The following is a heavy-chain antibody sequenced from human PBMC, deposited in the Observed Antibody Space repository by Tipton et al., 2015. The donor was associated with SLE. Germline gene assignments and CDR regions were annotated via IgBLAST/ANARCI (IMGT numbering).Heavy chain of an antibody. Sequence: SLRLSCAASGFPFSDYSFTWVRQTSGGSLEWISAISSSRTNIYYADSVKGRFTVSRDNTKGSLFLQMDDLRAEDTAVYFCARESSTSTRLDSWGQGTLVTVSS. J-gene: IGHJ4*02. V-gene: IGHV3-21*01. CDR3: ARESSTSTRLDS. CDR1: GFPFSDYS. D-gene: IGHD2-15*01. CDR2: ISSSRTNI.